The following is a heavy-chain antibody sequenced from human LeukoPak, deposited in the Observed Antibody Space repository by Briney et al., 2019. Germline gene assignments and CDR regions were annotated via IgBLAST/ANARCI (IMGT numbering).Heavy chain of an antibody. Sequence: NSSETLSLTCTVSGGSISSYYWNWIRQPPGKGLEWIGSIYYSGSTYYNPSLKSRVTISVDTSKNQFSLKLSSVTAADTAVYYCASRLRGLLLGEYHYFDYWGQGTLVTVSS. J-gene: IGHJ4*02. D-gene: IGHD3-22*01. CDR1: GGSISSYY. CDR2: IYYSGST. CDR3: ASRLRGLLLGEYHYFDY. V-gene: IGHV4-59*05.